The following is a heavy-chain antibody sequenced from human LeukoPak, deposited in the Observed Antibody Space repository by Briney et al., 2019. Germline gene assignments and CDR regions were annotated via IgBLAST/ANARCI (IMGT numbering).Heavy chain of an antibody. Sequence: GGSLRLSCAASGFTFSSYAMHWVRQAPGKGLEWVAVISYDGSNKYYADSVKGRFTISRDNSKNTLYLQMNSLRAEDTAVYYCARALTGTTGDLDYWGQGTLVTVSS. CDR1: GFTFSSYA. J-gene: IGHJ4*02. CDR3: ARALTGTTGDLDY. V-gene: IGHV3-30-3*01. D-gene: IGHD1-7*01. CDR2: ISYDGSNK.